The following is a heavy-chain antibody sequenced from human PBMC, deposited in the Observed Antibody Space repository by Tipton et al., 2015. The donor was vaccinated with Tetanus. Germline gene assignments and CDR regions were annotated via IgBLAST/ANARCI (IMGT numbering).Heavy chain of an antibody. D-gene: IGHD2-21*01. Sequence: SLRLSCAASGFTFSSYWMHWVRQAPGKGLVWVSVIYSGGSTYYADSVKGRFTISRDNSKNTLYLQMNSLRAEDTAVYYCARVYFLLGRGHDLGYWGQGTLVTVSS. CDR1: GFTFSSYW. V-gene: IGHV3-66*01. CDR2: IYSGGST. CDR3: ARVYFLLGRGHDLGY. J-gene: IGHJ4*02.